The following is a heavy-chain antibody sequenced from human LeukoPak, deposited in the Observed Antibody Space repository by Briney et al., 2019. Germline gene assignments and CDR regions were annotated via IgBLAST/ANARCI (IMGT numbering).Heavy chain of an antibody. J-gene: IGHJ6*02. Sequence: PSETLSLTCTVSGGSISSYYWSWIRQPPGKGLEWIGYIYYSGSTNYNPSLKSRVTISVDTSKNQFSLKLSSVTAADTAVCYCARPGQLGTFYYGMDVWGQGTTVIVS. CDR1: GGSISSYY. V-gene: IGHV4-59*12. CDR3: ARPGQLGTFYYGMDV. CDR2: IYYSGST. D-gene: IGHD3-16*01.